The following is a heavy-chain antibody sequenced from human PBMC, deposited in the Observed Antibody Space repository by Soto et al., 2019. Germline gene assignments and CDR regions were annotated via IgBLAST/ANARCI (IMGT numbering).Heavy chain of an antibody. CDR3: ERSPGGYYID. CDR2: INTDGSST. D-gene: IGHD3-9*01. Sequence: EVQLVESGGGLIQPGGSLRLSCVDSGFSFSSYWMHWVRQGPGKGLVWVARINTDGSSTNYADSVRGRFTISRDNAKNTLYLQMNSLRAEDTAVYYCERSPGGYYIDWGQGTMVTVSS. CDR1: GFSFSSYW. V-gene: IGHV3-74*01. J-gene: IGHJ3*01.